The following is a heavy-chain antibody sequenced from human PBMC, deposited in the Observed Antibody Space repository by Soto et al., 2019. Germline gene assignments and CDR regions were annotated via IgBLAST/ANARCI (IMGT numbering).Heavy chain of an antibody. CDR1: VDYISSYY. CDR2: IHYSGST. CDR3: ARHETLYVDY. J-gene: IGHJ4*01. V-gene: IGHV4-59*08. Sequence: SETLSLTCTVFVDYISSYYWSWIRQPPGKGLEWIGYIHYSGSTNYNPSLKSRVTISVDTSKNQFSLRLSSVTAADASVYYCARHETLYVDY.